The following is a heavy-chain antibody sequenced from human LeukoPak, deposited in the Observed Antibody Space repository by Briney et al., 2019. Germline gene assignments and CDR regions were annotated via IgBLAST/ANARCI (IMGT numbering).Heavy chain of an antibody. CDR1: GGSISSNTYY. Sequence: SETLSLTCTVSGGSISSNTYYWSWIRQPPGKGLEWIGSIRYSGRTYYKPSLKSRVTLSVDTSKNQLLLNLRSVPAADTAMYYCAREFNGSPDYLGQGTLVTVSS. CDR3: AREFNGSPDY. D-gene: IGHD6-25*01. J-gene: IGHJ4*02. V-gene: IGHV4-39*02. CDR2: IRYSGRT.